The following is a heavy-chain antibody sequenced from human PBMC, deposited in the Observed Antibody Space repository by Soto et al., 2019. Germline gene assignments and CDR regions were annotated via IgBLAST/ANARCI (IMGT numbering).Heavy chain of an antibody. D-gene: IGHD2-8*01. CDR1: GFTFSSYG. CDR2: ISYDGSNK. J-gene: IGHJ6*02. V-gene: IGHV3-30*18. CDR3: AKVDAPRQTQYARNYYYYGMDV. Sequence: QVQLVESGGGVVQPGRSLRLSCAASGFTFSSYGMHWVRQAPGKGLEWVAVISYDGSNKYYADSVKGRFTISRDNSKNTLYLQMNSLRAEDTAVYYCAKVDAPRQTQYARNYYYYGMDVWGQGTTVTVSS.